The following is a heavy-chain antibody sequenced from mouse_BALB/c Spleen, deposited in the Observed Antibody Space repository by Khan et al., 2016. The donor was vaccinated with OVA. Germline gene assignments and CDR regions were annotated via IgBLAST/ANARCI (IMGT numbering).Heavy chain of an antibody. D-gene: IGHD2-1*01. J-gene: IGHJ3*01. Sequence: VQLKESGAELVKPGASVKLSCSASGFNIKDTYIHWMKQRPEQGLEWIGRIDPPNDDSKYGPKFQAKATFTADTSSNTAYLQLSSLTSEDTAVYDGATIYGNPFAFWGQGTLVSVSA. V-gene: IGHV14-3*02. CDR1: GFNIKDTY. CDR2: IDPPNDDS. CDR3: ATIYGNPFAF.